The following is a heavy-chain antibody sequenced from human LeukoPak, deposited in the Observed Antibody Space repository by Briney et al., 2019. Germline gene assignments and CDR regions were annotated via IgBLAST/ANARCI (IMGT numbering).Heavy chain of an antibody. J-gene: IGHJ3*02. CDR1: GFTFSSYW. D-gene: IGHD4-17*01. V-gene: IGHV3-74*01. Sequence: PGGPLRLSCAASGFTFSSYWMHWVRQAPGKGLVWVSRIYSDGSTTNYADSVKGRFTISRDNAKNTLYLQVNSLRAEDTAIYYCARESGFYGDYGAFDIWGQGTTVTVSS. CDR2: IYSDGSTT. CDR3: ARESGFYGDYGAFDI.